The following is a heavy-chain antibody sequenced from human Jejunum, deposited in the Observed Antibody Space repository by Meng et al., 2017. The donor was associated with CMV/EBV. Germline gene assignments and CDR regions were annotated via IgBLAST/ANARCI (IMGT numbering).Heavy chain of an antibody. V-gene: IGHV4-39*01. CDR3: VDYSSSYGWFDP. CDR1: GGSISSSIHY. CDR2: GST. J-gene: IGHJ5*02. Sequence: LTCPVAGGSISSSIHYWTWIRQPPGKGLEWIGSGSTYYNPSLKSRVTISVDTSKNQFSLMLTSVTAADTAVYYCVDYSSSYGWFDPWGQGTLVTVSS. D-gene: IGHD6-6*01.